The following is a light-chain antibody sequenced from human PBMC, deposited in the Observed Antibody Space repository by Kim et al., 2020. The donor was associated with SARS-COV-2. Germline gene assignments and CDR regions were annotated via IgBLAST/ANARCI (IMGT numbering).Light chain of an antibody. Sequence: ALGQTVRIKCQGDSLRSYYASWYQQKPGQAPVLVIYGKNNRLSGIPDRFSGSSSGNTASLTITGAQAEDEADYYCNSRDSSGNHLVFGGGTQLTVL. CDR3: NSRDSSGNHLV. CDR2: GKN. V-gene: IGLV3-19*01. CDR1: SLRSYY. J-gene: IGLJ2*01.